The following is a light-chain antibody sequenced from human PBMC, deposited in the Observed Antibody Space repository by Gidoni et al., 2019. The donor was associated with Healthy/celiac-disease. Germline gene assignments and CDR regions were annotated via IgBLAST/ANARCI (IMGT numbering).Light chain of an antibody. CDR3: QQRSNWPPIT. V-gene: IGKV3-11*01. CDR2: DAS. Sequence: EIVLTQSPATLSLSPGERATLSCRASQSVSSYLAWYQQKPGQAPRLLIYDASNRATGIPARFSGSGSGTDFTLTISSLEPEDFAVYYCQQRSNWPPITXGXGTRLEIK. CDR1: QSVSSY. J-gene: IGKJ5*01.